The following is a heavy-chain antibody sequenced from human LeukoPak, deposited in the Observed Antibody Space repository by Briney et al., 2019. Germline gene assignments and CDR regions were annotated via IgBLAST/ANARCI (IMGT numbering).Heavy chain of an antibody. Sequence: GGSLRLSCAASGFTFSSYWMSWVRQAPGKGLEWVANIKQDGSEKYHVDSVKGRFTISRDNAKKSLYLQMNSLRAEDTAIYYCARRRGSYSLDVWGKGTTVTVSS. D-gene: IGHD1-26*01. CDR1: GFTFSSYW. J-gene: IGHJ6*04. CDR2: IKQDGSEK. CDR3: ARRRGSYSLDV. V-gene: IGHV3-7*01.